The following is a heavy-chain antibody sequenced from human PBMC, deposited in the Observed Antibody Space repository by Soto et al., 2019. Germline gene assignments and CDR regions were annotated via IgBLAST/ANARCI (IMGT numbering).Heavy chain of an antibody. Sequence: QVQLVQSGAEVKKPGSSVKVSCKASGGTLNKHAITWVRRAPGQGLEWLGGIIPMFGIPNYPQKFQGRVTITADDHTNTSHMELHSLTSDDTAVYYCARGGTSGWLKGAYDVWGQGTMVTVSS. V-gene: IGHV1-69*01. CDR2: IIPMFGIP. CDR3: ARGGTSGWLKGAYDV. CDR1: GGTLNKHA. D-gene: IGHD6-13*01. J-gene: IGHJ3*01.